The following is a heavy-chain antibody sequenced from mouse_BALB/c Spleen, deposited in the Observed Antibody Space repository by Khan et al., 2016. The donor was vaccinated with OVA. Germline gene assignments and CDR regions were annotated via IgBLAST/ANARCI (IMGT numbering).Heavy chain of an antibody. CDR1: GDSITSGY. J-gene: IGHJ3*01. Sequence: EVQLVESGPSLVKPSQTLSLTCSVTGDSITSGYWSWIRKFLGNKLEYMGYMIYSGNTYYNPPLKSRISTTRHTSKNQSYLQVKSVTTEDTATYYCARSTYRYAFAYGGQGTLVTVSA. CDR3: ARSTYRYAFAY. V-gene: IGHV3-8*02. D-gene: IGHD2-14*01. CDR2: MIYSGNT.